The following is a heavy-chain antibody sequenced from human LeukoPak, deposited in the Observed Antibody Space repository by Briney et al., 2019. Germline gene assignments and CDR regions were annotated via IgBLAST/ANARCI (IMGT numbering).Heavy chain of an antibody. D-gene: IGHD2-15*01. J-gene: IGHJ4*02. Sequence: GGSLRLSCAASGFTFSSYGMHWVRQAPGKGLEWVAVISYDGSNKYYADSVKGRFTISRDNSKNTLYLQMNSLRAEDTAVYYCAKLAGADCSGGSCPDYWGQGILVTVSS. CDR3: AKLAGADCSGGSCPDY. CDR2: ISYDGSNK. CDR1: GFTFSSYG. V-gene: IGHV3-30*18.